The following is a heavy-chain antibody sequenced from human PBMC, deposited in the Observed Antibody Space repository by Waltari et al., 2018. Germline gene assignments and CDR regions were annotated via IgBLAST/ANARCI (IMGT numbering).Heavy chain of an antibody. CDR3: AREDYYGSGSVDY. CDR2: ITGSGSTK. CDR1: VFRYPTSP. V-gene: IGHV3-48*04. Sequence: ELQLVESGGDMLQPGESLRISCATTVFRYPTSPMNWVRQAPGKGLEWVSYITGSGSTKFYGDAVKGRFTISRDNAKNSLYLQMDSLRVEDTAIYYCAREDYYGSGSVDYWGQGTLVTVSS. J-gene: IGHJ4*02. D-gene: IGHD3-10*01.